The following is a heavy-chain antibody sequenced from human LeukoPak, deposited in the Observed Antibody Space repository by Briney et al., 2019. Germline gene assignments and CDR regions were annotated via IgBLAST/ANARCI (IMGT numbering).Heavy chain of an antibody. CDR2: INYDGTTT. D-gene: IGHD6-19*01. V-gene: IGHV3-74*01. J-gene: IGHJ4*02. Sequence: GGSLRLSCAASGFNFSSYWMHWVRQAPGKGLVWISRINYDGTTTSYADSVKGRFTIPRDNAKNSLYLQMNSLRAEDMALYYCAKDYSSGRRPPFFDYWGQGTLVTVSS. CDR1: GFNFSSYW. CDR3: AKDYSSGRRPPFFDY.